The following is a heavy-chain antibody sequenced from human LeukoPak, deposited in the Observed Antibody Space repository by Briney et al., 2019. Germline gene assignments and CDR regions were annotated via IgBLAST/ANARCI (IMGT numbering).Heavy chain of an antibody. Sequence: SETLSLTCTVSGYSISSGYYWAWIRQPPGKGLEWIGSIYHSGSTYYNPSLKSRVIISVDKSKNQFSLNLSSVTAADTAVYYCASSPLLLWFGELSFDYWGQGTLVTVSS. V-gene: IGHV4-38-2*02. CDR3: ASSPLLLWFGELSFDY. CDR1: GYSISSGYY. J-gene: IGHJ4*02. CDR2: IYHSGST. D-gene: IGHD3-10*01.